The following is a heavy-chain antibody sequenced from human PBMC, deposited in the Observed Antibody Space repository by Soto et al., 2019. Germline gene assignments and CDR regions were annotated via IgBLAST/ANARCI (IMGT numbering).Heavy chain of an antibody. CDR3: ARVSCSNGVCYILDY. D-gene: IGHD2-8*01. V-gene: IGHV3-21*01. Sequence: GGSLRLSCAASGFTFSNYSMDWVRQAPGKGLEWVSSISSSSRYIYYADSLKGRFSISRDNAKNSLYLQVNSLRAEDTAVYYCARVSCSNGVCYILDYWGQGTLVTVSS. CDR2: ISSSSRYI. J-gene: IGHJ4*02. CDR1: GFTFSNYS.